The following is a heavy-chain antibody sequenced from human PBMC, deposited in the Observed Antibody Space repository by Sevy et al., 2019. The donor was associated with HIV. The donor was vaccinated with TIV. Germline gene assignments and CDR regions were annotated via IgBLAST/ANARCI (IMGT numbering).Heavy chain of an antibody. V-gene: IGHV3-48*02. CDR3: ARCPGHYSIDY. CDR1: GFTFNTYS. Sequence: GGSLRLSCAASGFTFNTYSLIWVRQTPGKGLEWLSFIGTAAGVTYYADSVKGRFTISRDNAKNSLYLQMNSLRDEDTAVYYSARCPGHYSIDYWGQGTLVTVSS. J-gene: IGHJ4*02. D-gene: IGHD2-21*01. CDR2: IGTAAGVT.